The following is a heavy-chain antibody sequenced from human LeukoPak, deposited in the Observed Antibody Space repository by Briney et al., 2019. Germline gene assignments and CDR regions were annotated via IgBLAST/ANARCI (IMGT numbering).Heavy chain of an antibody. Sequence: PSQTLSLTCTVSGGSLSSHYWSWIRQPPGKGLEWIGYIYNSGSTNYNPSLKSRVTISLDTSKNQFSLHLSSVTAADTAVYFCARDDYGVFDAFDVWGQGTVVTVSS. D-gene: IGHD3-16*01. J-gene: IGHJ3*01. V-gene: IGHV4-59*08. CDR2: IYNSGST. CDR3: ARDDYGVFDAFDV. CDR1: GGSLSSHY.